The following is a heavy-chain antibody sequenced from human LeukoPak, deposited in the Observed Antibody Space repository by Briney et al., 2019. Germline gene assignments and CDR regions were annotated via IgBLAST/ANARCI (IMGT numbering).Heavy chain of an antibody. D-gene: IGHD2-2*02. CDR3: ARDNTGPILHAFDI. CDR2: ISVSGGST. CDR1: GFTFSSYA. Sequence: PGGSLRLSCAASGFTFSSYAMSWVRQAPGKGLEWVSAISVSGGSTYYAASVKGRFTISRDNSKNTLYLQMNSLRAEDTAVYYCARDNTGPILHAFDIWGQGTMVTVSS. J-gene: IGHJ3*02. V-gene: IGHV3-23*01.